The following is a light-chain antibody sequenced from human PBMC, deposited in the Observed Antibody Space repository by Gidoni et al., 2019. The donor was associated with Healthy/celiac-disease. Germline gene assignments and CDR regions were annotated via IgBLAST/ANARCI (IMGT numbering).Light chain of an antibody. CDR1: EDIANY. Sequence: DIQMKPPASSLSASVGDSVTIPCQASEDIANYLNWYQQKPGKAPNLLIYDSSNWDTGVPSRFSGSGSGTDFTFTISSLQPEDFATYYCQQYDNLPITFGQGTRLDMK. V-gene: IGKV1-33*01. J-gene: IGKJ5*01. CDR3: QQYDNLPIT. CDR2: DSS.